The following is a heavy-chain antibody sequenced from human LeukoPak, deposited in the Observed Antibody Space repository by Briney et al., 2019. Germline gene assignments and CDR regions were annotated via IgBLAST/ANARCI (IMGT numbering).Heavy chain of an antibody. Sequence: GGSLRLSCAASGFTFSSYWMNWARQAPGKGLEWVASINHNGNVNYYVDSVKGRFTISRDNSKNTLYLQMNSLRAEDTAVYYCARGNYYDSSGYPMDVWGQGTTVTVSS. CDR3: ARGNYYDSSGYPMDV. V-gene: IGHV3-7*01. CDR1: GFTFSSYW. J-gene: IGHJ6*02. D-gene: IGHD3-22*01. CDR2: INHNGNVN.